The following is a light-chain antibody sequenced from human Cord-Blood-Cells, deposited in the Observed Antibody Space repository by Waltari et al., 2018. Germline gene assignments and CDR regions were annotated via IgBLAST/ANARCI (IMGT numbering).Light chain of an antibody. CDR3: QHYNSYLIT. Sequence: DLQMTQSPSTLSASVGDRVTITCRASQSISSWLAWYQQKPGKAPKLLIYKASSLESGVPSRFSGSGSGTEFTLTISSLQPDDFATYYCQHYNSYLITFGHGTRLEIK. CDR1: QSISSW. J-gene: IGKJ5*01. CDR2: KAS. V-gene: IGKV1-5*03.